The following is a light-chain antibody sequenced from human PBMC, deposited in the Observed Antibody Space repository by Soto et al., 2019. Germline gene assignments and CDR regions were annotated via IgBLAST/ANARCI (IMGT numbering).Light chain of an antibody. Sequence: QSALTQPPSVSGSPGQSVTISCTGTSSDVGSYNRVSWYQQPPGTAPKLMICQVSNRPSGVPDRFSGSKSGNTASLTISGLQAEDEADYYCSSYTSSGKWVFGGGTKLPS. CDR3: SSYTSSGKWV. CDR2: QVS. CDR1: SSDVGSYNR. V-gene: IGLV2-18*02. J-gene: IGLJ3*02.